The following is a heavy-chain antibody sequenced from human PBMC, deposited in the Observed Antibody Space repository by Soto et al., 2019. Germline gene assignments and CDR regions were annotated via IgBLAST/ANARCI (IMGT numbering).Heavy chain of an antibody. CDR3: ARGLILWFGELSRRGGYYYYMDV. V-gene: IGHV4-34*01. J-gene: IGHJ6*03. CDR1: GGSFSGYQ. CDR2: INDSGDI. Sequence: QVQLQQWGPGLLKPSETLSLTCAVYGGSFSGYQWSWIRQTPGKGLEWIGGINDSGDINYNPSLKSRVTILVDSPKKQISLRLSSVAAADTAVYYCARGLILWFGELSRRGGYYYYMDVWGKGTTVTVSS. D-gene: IGHD3-10*01.